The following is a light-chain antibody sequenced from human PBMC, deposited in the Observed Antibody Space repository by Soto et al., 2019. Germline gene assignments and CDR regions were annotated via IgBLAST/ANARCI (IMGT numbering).Light chain of an antibody. Sequence: EIVLTQSPGTLSLSPRERATLSCRASQSVTSNYLAWYQQKPGQAPRLLIYGASSRATGIPDRFSGSGSGTDFTLTISRLEPEDFAVYSCQQYGSSPPTFGQGTKLEIK. J-gene: IGKJ2*01. V-gene: IGKV3-20*01. CDR3: QQYGSSPPT. CDR1: QSVTSNY. CDR2: GAS.